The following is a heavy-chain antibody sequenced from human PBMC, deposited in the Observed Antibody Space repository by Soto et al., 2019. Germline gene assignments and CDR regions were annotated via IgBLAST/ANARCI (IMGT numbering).Heavy chain of an antibody. Sequence: QVQLVQSGAEVKKPGSSVKVSCKASGGTFSSYAISWVRQAPGQGLEWMGGIIPIFGTANYAQKFQGRVTITADKSTSTAYMELSSLRSEDTAVYYCATRRNFGYYSCSGSYPNWFDPWGQGTLVTVSS. V-gene: IGHV1-69*06. D-gene: IGHD3-10*01. CDR3: ATRRNFGYYSCSGSYPNWFDP. J-gene: IGHJ5*02. CDR2: IIPIFGTA. CDR1: GGTFSSYA.